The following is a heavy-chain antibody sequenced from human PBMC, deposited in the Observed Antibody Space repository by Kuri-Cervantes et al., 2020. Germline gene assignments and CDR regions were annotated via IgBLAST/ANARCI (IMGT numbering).Heavy chain of an antibody. CDR1: GGSNSSYY. CDR2: IYYSGST. J-gene: IGHJ5*02. D-gene: IGHD2-15*01. Sequence: ESLKISCTVSGGSNSSYYWSWIRQPPGKGLEWIGYIYYSGSTNYNPSLKSRVTISVDTSKNQFSLKLSSVTAADTAVYYCARGVASPNWFDPWGQGTLVTVSS. V-gene: IGHV4-59*01. CDR3: ARGVASPNWFDP.